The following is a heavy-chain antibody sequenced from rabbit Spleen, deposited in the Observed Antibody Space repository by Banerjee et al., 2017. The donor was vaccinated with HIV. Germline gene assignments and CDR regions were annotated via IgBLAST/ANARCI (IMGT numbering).Heavy chain of an antibody. D-gene: IGHD4-1*01. V-gene: IGHV1S45*01. CDR2: INAVTGSA. J-gene: IGHJ4*01. Sequence: QEQLLESGGGLVKPEGSLKVSCTASGFSFSDNALMCWVRQAPGKGLEWIACINAVTGSAVYASWAKGRFPFSNSSSTTVTVQMTGLTAADAATYFCSRDLAGVIGWNFDWWGPGTLVTVS. CDR1: GFSFSDNAL. CDR3: SRDLAGVIGWNFDW.